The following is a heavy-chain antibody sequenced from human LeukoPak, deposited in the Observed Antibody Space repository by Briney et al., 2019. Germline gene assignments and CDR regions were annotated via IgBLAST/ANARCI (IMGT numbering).Heavy chain of an antibody. CDR2: IIPIFGTA. Sequence: SVKVSCKASGGTFSSYAISWVRQAPGQGLEWMGGIIPIFGTANYAQKFQGRVTITTDESTSTAYMELSSLRSEDTAVYYCASIGVAGTGVGYWGQGTLVTVSS. J-gene: IGHJ4*02. D-gene: IGHD6-19*01. V-gene: IGHV1-69*05. CDR1: GGTFSSYA. CDR3: ASIGVAGTGVGY.